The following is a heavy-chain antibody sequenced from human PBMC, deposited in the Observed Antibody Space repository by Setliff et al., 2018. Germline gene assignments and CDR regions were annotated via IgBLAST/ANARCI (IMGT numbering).Heavy chain of an antibody. V-gene: IGHV3-7*03. Sequence: GESLKISCAASGFSIGGRWMSWVRQAPGKGLEWVANIKEDGSEQYYVDSVWGRFSISRDNARNSVFLEMNSLRGEDTAVYYCARDNVILDDSRGIFYPWFDPWGQGTLVTVSS. D-gene: IGHD3-16*02. CDR3: ARDNVILDDSRGIFYPWFDP. CDR2: IKEDGSEQ. CDR1: GFSIGGRW. J-gene: IGHJ5*02.